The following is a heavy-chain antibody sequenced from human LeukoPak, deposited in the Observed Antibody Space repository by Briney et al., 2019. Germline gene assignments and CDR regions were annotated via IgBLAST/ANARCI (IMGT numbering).Heavy chain of an antibody. D-gene: IGHD3-22*01. J-gene: IGHJ6*03. CDR2: ISSSSSTI. CDR3: AGPHGSGYTYYYYYMDV. Sequence: GGSLRLSCAASGFTFSSYSMNWVRQAPGKGLEWVSYISSSSSTIYYADSVKGRFTISRDNAKNSLYLQMTSLRAEDTAVYYCAGPHGSGYTYYYYYMDVWGKGTTVTVSS. V-gene: IGHV3-48*01. CDR1: GFTFSSYS.